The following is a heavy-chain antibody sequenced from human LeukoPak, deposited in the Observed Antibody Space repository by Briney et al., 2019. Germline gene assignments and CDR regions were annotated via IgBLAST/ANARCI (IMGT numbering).Heavy chain of an antibody. CDR1: GFTFSSYS. J-gene: IGHJ4*02. V-gene: IGHV3-21*01. Sequence: GGSLRLSCAASGFTFSSYSMNWVRQAPGKGLEWVSSISSSSSYIYYADSVKGRFTISRDNAKNSLYLQMNSLRAEDTAVYYCARYRHCSGGSCYRGNYFDYWGQGTLVTVSS. D-gene: IGHD2-15*01. CDR3: ARYRHCSGGSCYRGNYFDY. CDR2: ISSSSSYI.